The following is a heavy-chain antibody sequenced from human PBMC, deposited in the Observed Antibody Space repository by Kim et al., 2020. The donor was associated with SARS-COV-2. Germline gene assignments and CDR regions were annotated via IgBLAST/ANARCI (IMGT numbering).Heavy chain of an antibody. CDR3: ARDNWNYEDGMDV. Sequence: YADSVRGRFTISRGNAKNSLYLEMNSLRAEDTAVYYCARDNWNYEDGMDVWGQGTTVTVSS. D-gene: IGHD1-7*01. V-gene: IGHV3-21*01. J-gene: IGHJ6*02.